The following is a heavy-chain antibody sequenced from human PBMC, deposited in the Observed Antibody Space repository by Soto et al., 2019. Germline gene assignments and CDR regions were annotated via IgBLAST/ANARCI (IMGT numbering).Heavy chain of an antibody. J-gene: IGHJ1*01. CDR1: GGSFSGYY. D-gene: IGHD6-13*01. Sequence: SETLSLTCAVYGGSFSGYYWSWIRQPPGKGLEWIGEINHSGSTNYNPSLKSRVTISVDTSKNQSSLKLSSVTAADTAVYYCARGQLVSAEYFQHWGQGTLVTVSS. CDR3: ARGQLVSAEYFQH. CDR2: INHSGST. V-gene: IGHV4-34*01.